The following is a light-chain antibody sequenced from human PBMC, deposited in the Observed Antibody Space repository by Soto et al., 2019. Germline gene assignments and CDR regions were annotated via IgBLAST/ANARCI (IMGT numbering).Light chain of an antibody. Sequence: QSVLTQPASVSGSPGQSITISCTGTSSDVGDYNYASWYQQHPGKAPKLMISAVSNRPSGVSDRFSGSKSGNTASLTISGLQADDEAYYYCSYLRYSLYVPGNGPKVTVL. V-gene: IGLV2-14*01. CDR1: SSDVGDYNY. CDR2: AVS. CDR3: SYLRYSLYV. J-gene: IGLJ1*01.